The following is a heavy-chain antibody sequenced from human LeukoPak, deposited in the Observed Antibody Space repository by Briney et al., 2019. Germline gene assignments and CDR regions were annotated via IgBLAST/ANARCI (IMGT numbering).Heavy chain of an antibody. CDR2: IYYSGST. V-gene: IGHV4-39*01. CDR1: GGSISSSSYY. J-gene: IGHJ4*02. CDR3: AGQRIAVAGTRKVFDY. Sequence: SETLSLTCTVSGGSISSSSYYWGWIRQPPGKGLEWIGSIYYSGSTYYNPSLKSRVTISVDTSKNQFSLKLSSVTAADTAVYYCAGQRIAVAGTRKVFDYWGQGTLVTVSS. D-gene: IGHD6-19*01.